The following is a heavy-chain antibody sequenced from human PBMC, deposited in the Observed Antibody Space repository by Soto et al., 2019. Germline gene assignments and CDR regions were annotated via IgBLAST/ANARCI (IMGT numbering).Heavy chain of an antibody. CDR3: ARYCSGGSCYEDDPAFDP. D-gene: IGHD2-15*01. Sequence: QVQLQESGPGLVKPSETLSLTCTVSGGSISSYYWSWIRQPPGKGLEWIGYIYYSGSTNYNPSLMSRVTMTIDTSKNQCSLKLSSVTAADTAVYYCARYCSGGSCYEDDPAFDPWGQGTLVTVSS. CDR2: IYYSGST. J-gene: IGHJ5*02. CDR1: GGSISSYY. V-gene: IGHV4-59*08.